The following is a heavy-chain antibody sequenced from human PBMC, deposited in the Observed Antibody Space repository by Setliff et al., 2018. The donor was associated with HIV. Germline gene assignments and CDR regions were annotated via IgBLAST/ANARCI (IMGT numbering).Heavy chain of an antibody. J-gene: IGHJ4*02. CDR1: GDSISSHY. Sequence: PSETLSLTCTVSGDSISSHYWNWIRQPPGKALEWIGYIYYSGSTNYNPSFKSRVTISVDRSKSQFSLKLSSVTAADTAVYYCATDGIGGWLRPMPDYWGQGTQVTVSS. D-gene: IGHD5-12*01. V-gene: IGHV4-59*11. CDR2: IYYSGST. CDR3: ATDGIGGWLRPMPDY.